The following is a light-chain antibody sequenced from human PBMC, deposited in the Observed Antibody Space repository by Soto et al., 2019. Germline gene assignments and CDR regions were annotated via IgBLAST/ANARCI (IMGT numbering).Light chain of an antibody. CDR3: QTWDTGIRV. J-gene: IGLJ2*01. CDR1: SGHSNYA. V-gene: IGLV4-69*01. CDR2: VNSDGSH. Sequence: QPVLTQSPSASASLGASVKLTCTLSSGHSNYAIAWHQQQPEKGPRHLMKVNSDGSHTKGDGIPDRFSGSSSGAERYLTISSLQSEDEADYYCQTWDTGIRVFGGGTKVTVL.